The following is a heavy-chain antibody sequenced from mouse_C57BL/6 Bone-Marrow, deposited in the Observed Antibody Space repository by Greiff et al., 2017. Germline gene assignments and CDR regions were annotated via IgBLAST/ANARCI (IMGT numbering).Heavy chain of an antibody. CDR1: GYTFTDYE. CDR3: TRFLCAMDY. Sequence: VQLQQSGAELVRPGASVTLSCKASGYTFTDYEMHWVKQTPVHGLEWIGAIDPETGGTAYNQKFKGKAILTADKSSSTAYMELRSLTSEDAAVYYWTRFLCAMDYWGQGTSVTVSS. CDR2: IDPETGGT. V-gene: IGHV1-15*01. D-gene: IGHD6-5*01. J-gene: IGHJ4*01.